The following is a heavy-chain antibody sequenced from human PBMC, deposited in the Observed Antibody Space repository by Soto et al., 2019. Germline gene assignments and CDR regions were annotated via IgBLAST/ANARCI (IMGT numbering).Heavy chain of an antibody. J-gene: IGHJ6*02. CDR2: IIPIFGTA. CDR3: ARVEGMVSRYSNYRSYYYGMDV. D-gene: IGHD4-4*01. V-gene: IGHV1-69*13. CDR1: GGTFSSYA. Sequence: GASVKVSCKASGGTFSSYAISWVRQAPGQGLEWMGGIIPIFGTANYAQKFQGRVTITADESTSTAYMELSSLRPEDTAVYYCARVEGMVSRYSNYRSYYYGMDVWGQGTTVTVSS.